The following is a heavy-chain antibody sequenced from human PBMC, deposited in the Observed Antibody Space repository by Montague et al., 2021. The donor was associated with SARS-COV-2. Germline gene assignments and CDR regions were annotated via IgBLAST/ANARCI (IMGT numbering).Heavy chain of an antibody. CDR3: ARGRQHFNMIVVVMTGREYYFDY. Sequence: SETLSLTCAVYGGSFSDYFWTWIRQPPGKGLEWIGEINHRGTSNYNPSPKSRVSISVDTSKNQFSLYLGSVTAADTAVYYCARGRQHFNMIVVVMTGREYYFDYWGQGTLVTVSS. D-gene: IGHD3-22*01. V-gene: IGHV4-34*01. CDR1: GGSFSDYF. CDR2: INHRGTS. J-gene: IGHJ4*02.